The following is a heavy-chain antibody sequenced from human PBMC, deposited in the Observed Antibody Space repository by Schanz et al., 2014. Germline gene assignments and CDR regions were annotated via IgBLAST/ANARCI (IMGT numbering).Heavy chain of an antibody. Sequence: EVQLVESGGGLVQPGGSLRLSCAASGFIFSNFAMEWVRQAPGKGLEWVSAISGSGAGTYYADSVKGRFTFSRDNSKNTVYLQMNSLRAEDTALYFCATDYSGGGCHIWGQGTMVTVSS. CDR1: GFIFSNFA. V-gene: IGHV3-23*04. CDR2: ISGSGAGT. CDR3: ATDYSGGGCHI. D-gene: IGHD6-19*01. J-gene: IGHJ3*02.